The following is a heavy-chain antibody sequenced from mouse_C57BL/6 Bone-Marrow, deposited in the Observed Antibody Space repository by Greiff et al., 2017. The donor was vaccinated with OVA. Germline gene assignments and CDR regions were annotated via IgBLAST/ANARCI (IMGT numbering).Heavy chain of an antibody. CDR3: ERRGLRHWAMDY. Sequence: LQESGPELVKPGASVKISCKASGYCFTSYYIHWVKQRTGQGLEWIGWIYPGSGNTKYNEKFKGKATLTADTSSSTAYMQLSSLTSEDSAVYYCERRGLRHWAMDYWGQGTTVTVSS. V-gene: IGHV1-66*01. D-gene: IGHD1-1*01. CDR1: GYCFTSYY. CDR2: IYPGSGNT. J-gene: IGHJ4*01.